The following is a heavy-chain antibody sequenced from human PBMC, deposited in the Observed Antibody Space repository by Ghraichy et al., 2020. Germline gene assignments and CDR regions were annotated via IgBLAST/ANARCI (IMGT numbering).Heavy chain of an antibody. CDR2: INHSGST. Sequence: SETLSLTCAVYGGSFSGYYWSWIRQPPGKGLEWIGEINHSGSTNYNPSLKSRVTISVDTSKNQFSLKLSSVTAADTAVYYCARLIYRGGDYWGQGTLVTVSS. CDR1: GGSFSGYY. CDR3: ARLIYRGGDY. D-gene: IGHD2-2*02. J-gene: IGHJ4*02. V-gene: IGHV4-34*01.